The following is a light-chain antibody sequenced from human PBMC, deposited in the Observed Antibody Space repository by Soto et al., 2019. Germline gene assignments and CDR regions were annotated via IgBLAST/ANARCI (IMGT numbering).Light chain of an antibody. V-gene: IGLV2-11*01. CDR1: SSDVGGYNY. CDR3: CSYGGRYNLL. J-gene: IGLJ2*01. Sequence: QSVLTQPRSVSGSPGQSVTISCTGTSSDVGGYNYVSWYQQHPGKAPKLMIYDVSKWPSGVPDRFSGSKSGNTASLTISGLQAEDEADYYCCSYGGRYNLLFGGGTKLTVL. CDR2: DVS.